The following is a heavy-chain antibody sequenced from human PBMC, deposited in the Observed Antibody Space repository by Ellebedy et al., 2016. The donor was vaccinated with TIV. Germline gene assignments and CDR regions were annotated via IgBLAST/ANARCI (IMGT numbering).Heavy chain of an antibody. CDR3: ARVMASERDSSGYYFFDY. CDR1: GGTFSSYA. V-gene: IGHV1-69*05. D-gene: IGHD3-22*01. Sequence: SVKVSXXASGGTFSSYAISWVRQAPGQGLEWMGGIIPIFGTANYAQKFQGRVTMTRDTSTSTVYMELSSLRSEDTAVYYCARVMASERDSSGYYFFDYWGQGTLVTVSS. CDR2: IIPIFGTA. J-gene: IGHJ4*02.